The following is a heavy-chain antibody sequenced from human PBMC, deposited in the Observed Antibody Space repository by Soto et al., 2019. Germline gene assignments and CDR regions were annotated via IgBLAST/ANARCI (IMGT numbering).Heavy chain of an antibody. D-gene: IGHD3-10*02. Sequence: QPGGSLRLSCVVSGFIFSNSGMHWVRQTPGKGLEWVAFMSYDGSDTFYADSVKGRFTISRDNSKNTLFLHMSDLRAEDTAMYYCTIVRVADSALDHWGQGTLVTVT. CDR1: GFIFSNSG. V-gene: IGHV3-30*02. CDR2: MSYDGSDT. CDR3: TIVRVADSALDH. J-gene: IGHJ4*02.